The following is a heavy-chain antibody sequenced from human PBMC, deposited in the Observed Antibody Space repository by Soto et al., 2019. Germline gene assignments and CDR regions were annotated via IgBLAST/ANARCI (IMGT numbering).Heavy chain of an antibody. CDR1: GASLIRYY. V-gene: IGHV4-4*07. CDR2: IYATGDT. D-gene: IGHD1-26*01. Sequence: SETLSLTCNVSGASLIRYYWSWIRQPPGKGLEWIGRIYATGDTDYNPSLKSRISMSVDMSKKQFSLTLRSVTAADTAIYYCVRDGTKNLRDRFEPWGRGILVTVSS. J-gene: IGHJ5*02. CDR3: VRDGTKNLRDRFEP.